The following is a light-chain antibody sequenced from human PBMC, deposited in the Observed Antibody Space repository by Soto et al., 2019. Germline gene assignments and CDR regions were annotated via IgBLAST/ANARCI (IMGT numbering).Light chain of an antibody. Sequence: EIGLTQSPGTLSLSPGERATLSCRASQSVSSSYLAWYQQKPGQAPRLLIYGTSSRATAIPDRFSGSGSGTDFTLTIIRLEHEDFAVYYCQQYGSSSWTFGQGTKVEIK. CDR3: QQYGSSSWT. V-gene: IGKV3-20*01. CDR2: GTS. CDR1: QSVSSSY. J-gene: IGKJ1*01.